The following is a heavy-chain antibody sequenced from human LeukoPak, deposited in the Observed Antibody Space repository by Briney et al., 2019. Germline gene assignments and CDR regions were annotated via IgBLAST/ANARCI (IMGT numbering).Heavy chain of an antibody. CDR1: GFTFSSYA. CDR3: AKAASIAAAAYKSDYYYYGMDV. D-gene: IGHD6-13*01. CDR2: ISYDGSNK. J-gene: IGHJ6*02. V-gene: IGHV3-30*04. Sequence: GRSLRLSCAASGFTFSSYAMHWVRQAPGKGLEWVAVISYDGSNKCYADSVKGRFTISRDNSKNTLYLQMNSLRAEDTAVYYCAKAASIAAAAYKSDYYYYGMDVWGQGTTVTVSS.